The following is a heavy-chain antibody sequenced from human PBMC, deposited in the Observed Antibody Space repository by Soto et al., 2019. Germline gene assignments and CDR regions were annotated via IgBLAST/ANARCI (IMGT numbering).Heavy chain of an antibody. J-gene: IGHJ6*02. V-gene: IGHV7-4-1*01. CDR1: GYTFTSYA. CDR2: INTNTGNP. Sequence: ASVKVSCKASGYTFTSYAMNWVRQAPGQGLEWMGWINTNTGNPTYAQGFTGRFVFSLDTSVSTAYLQICSLKAEDTAVYYCARELSGGVYYYGMDVWGQGTTVTVSS. D-gene: IGHD3-10*01. CDR3: ARELSGGVYYYGMDV.